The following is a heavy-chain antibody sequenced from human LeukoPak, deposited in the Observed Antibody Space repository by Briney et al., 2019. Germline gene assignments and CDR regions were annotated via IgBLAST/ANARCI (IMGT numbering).Heavy chain of an antibody. V-gene: IGHV3-33*01. CDR2: IWYDGSNK. CDR1: GFTSSNYG. D-gene: IGHD1-26*01. CDR3: ARDRMGADDY. Sequence: PGRSLRLSCAASGFTSSNYGMHWVRQAPGKGLEWVAVIWYDGSNKYYADSVKGRFTISRDNSKNTLYLQMNSLRAEDTAVYYCARDRMGADDYWGQGTLVTVSS. J-gene: IGHJ4*02.